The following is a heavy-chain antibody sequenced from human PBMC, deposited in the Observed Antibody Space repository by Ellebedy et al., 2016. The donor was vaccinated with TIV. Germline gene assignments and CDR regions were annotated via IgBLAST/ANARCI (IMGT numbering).Heavy chain of an antibody. V-gene: IGHV3-23*01. CDR1: GFTFSSYA. Sequence: GGSLRLSXAASGFTFSSYAMSWVRQAPGKGLEWVSAISGSGGSTYYADSVKGRFTISRDNSKNTLYLQMNSLRAEDTAVYYCAKVLGPYDILTGYRGYYFDYWGQGTLVTVSS. D-gene: IGHD3-9*01. J-gene: IGHJ4*02. CDR2: ISGSGGST. CDR3: AKVLGPYDILTGYRGYYFDY.